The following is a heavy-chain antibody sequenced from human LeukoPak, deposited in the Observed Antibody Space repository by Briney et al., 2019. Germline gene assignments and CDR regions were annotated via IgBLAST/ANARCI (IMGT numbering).Heavy chain of an antibody. D-gene: IGHD1-26*01. V-gene: IGHV1-18*01. Sequence: ASVKASCKASGYTFTSYGISWVRQAPGQGLEWMGWISAYNGNTNYAQKLQGRVTMTTDTSTSTAYMELRSLRSDDTAVYYCARDSGWVSGSYYRKFDYWGQGTLVTVSS. CDR2: ISAYNGNT. J-gene: IGHJ4*02. CDR3: ARDSGWVSGSYYRKFDY. CDR1: GYTFTSYG.